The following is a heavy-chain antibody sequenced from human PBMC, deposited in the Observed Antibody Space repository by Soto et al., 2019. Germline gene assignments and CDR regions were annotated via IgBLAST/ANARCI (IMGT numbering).Heavy chain of an antibody. CDR3: ARGPTYCISTTCYTYGMDV. V-gene: IGHV1-46*01. Sequence: ASVKVSCKASGYTFTTYYMHWVRQAPGQGLEWMGIINPSGGSTSYAQKFQGRVTMTRDTSTSTVYMELSSLRSEDTAVYYCARGPTYCISTTCYTYGMDVWGQGTTVTVSS. D-gene: IGHD2-2*01. CDR1: GYTFTTYY. J-gene: IGHJ6*02. CDR2: INPSGGST.